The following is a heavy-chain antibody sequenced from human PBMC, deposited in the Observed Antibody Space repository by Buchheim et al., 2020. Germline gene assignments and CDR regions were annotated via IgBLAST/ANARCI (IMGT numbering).Heavy chain of an antibody. CDR2: ISGGGGNT. CDR1: GFTFSNYA. V-gene: IGHV3-23*01. J-gene: IGHJ4*02. Sequence: EVKLLESGGGLVQPGGSLRLSCAASGFTFSNYAMSWVRQAPGEGLQWVSAISGGGGNTYHTDPVAGRFTISRDNSKNTLFLQMNSLRAEDTALYYCAKNRYSGEAQERAVAVDSWGQGTL. CDR3: AKNRYSGEAQERAVAVDS. D-gene: IGHD5-12*01.